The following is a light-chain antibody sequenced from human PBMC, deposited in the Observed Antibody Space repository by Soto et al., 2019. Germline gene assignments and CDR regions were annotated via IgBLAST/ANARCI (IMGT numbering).Light chain of an antibody. Sequence: EVVLTQSPATLSLSPGERATLSCRASQSVSIYLAWYQQKPGQAPRLLIYDASNRAPGIPARFSGSGSGTDFTLTISSLEPEDFAVYYCQQRKIWPPLTFGGGTKVEI. CDR2: DAS. CDR3: QQRKIWPPLT. CDR1: QSVSIY. V-gene: IGKV3-11*01. J-gene: IGKJ4*01.